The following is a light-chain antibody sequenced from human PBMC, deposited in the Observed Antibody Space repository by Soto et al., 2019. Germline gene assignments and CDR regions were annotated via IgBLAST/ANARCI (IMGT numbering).Light chain of an antibody. J-gene: IGLJ2*01. Sequence: QSALTQPASVSGSPGQSITISCTGTSSDVGSYNLVSWYQQHPGKAPKLIIYEVSERPSGVSPRFSGSKSGNTASLTISGLQAEDEADYYCCSYATPRLFGGGTKLTVL. CDR2: EVS. CDR3: CSYATPRL. V-gene: IGLV2-23*02. CDR1: SSDVGSYNL.